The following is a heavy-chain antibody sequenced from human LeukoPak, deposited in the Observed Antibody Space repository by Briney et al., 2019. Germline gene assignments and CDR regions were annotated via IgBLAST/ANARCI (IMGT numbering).Heavy chain of an antibody. Sequence: ASVKVSCKASGYTFTSYGISWVRQALGQGLEWMGWISAYNGNTNYAQKLQGRVTMTTDTSTSTAYMELRSLRSDDTAVYYCARGSDIVVVPAASDYWGQGTLVTVSS. V-gene: IGHV1-18*01. J-gene: IGHJ4*02. D-gene: IGHD2-2*01. CDR2: ISAYNGNT. CDR3: ARGSDIVVVPAASDY. CDR1: GYTFTSYG.